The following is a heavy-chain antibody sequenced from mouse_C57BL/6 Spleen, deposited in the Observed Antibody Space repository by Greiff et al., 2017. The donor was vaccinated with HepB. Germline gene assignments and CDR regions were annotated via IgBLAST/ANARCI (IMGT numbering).Heavy chain of an antibody. V-gene: IGHV5-17*01. D-gene: IGHD1-1*01. CDR2: ISSGSSTI. J-gene: IGHJ2*01. CDR3: ARENYGSSYFYYFDY. Sequence: EVHLVESGGGLVKPGGSLKLSCAASGFTFSDSGMHWVRPAPEKGLEWVAYISSGSSTIYYADTVKGRFTISRDNAKNTLFLQMTSLRSEDTAMYYCARENYGSSYFYYFDYWGQGTTLTVSS. CDR1: GFTFSDSG.